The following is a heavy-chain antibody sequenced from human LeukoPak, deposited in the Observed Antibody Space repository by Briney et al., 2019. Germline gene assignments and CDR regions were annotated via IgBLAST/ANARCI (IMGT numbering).Heavy chain of an antibody. V-gene: IGHV3-15*01. CDR2: IKSKTDGGAT. D-gene: IGHD3-22*01. CDR1: GSTFDNDW. CDR3: TSGIGSLDF. J-gene: IGHJ4*02. Sequence: GGSLRLSGTASGSTFDNDWRSWVRQAPGKGLEWVGRIKSKTDGGATDYAAPVTGRFTISRDDSKNTLYLEMNSLKTEDTAVYYCTSGIGSLDFWPQGTLVTVSS.